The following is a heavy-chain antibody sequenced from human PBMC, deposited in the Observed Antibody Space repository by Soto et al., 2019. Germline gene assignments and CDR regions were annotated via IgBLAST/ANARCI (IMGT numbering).Heavy chain of an antibody. J-gene: IGHJ6*03. D-gene: IGHD5-12*01. CDR3: ARESGGATATLDYYYFYMDV. V-gene: IGHV1-2*04. CDR1: GDSFNDYY. Sequence: QVQLVQSGAEMRKPGASVTVSCRSSGDSFNDYYIHWVRQAPGQGFEWMGWINPNGGVTKYAQKFQGWVSMTRDTSIRTLYMQLSRLRSDDTALYYCARESGGATATLDYYYFYMDVWGTGTTVTVSS. CDR2: INPNGGVT.